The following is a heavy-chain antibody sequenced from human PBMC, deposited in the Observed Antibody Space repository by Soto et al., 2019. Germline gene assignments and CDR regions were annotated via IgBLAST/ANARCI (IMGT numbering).Heavy chain of an antibody. CDR2: IKSKTDGGTT. Sequence: GGSLRLSCAASGFTFSNAWMSWVRQAPGKGLEWVGRIKSKTDGGTTDYAAPVKGRFTISRDDSKTTLYLQMNSLKTEATAVYSCPTEDWGSSSFDYWGQGTLVTVSS. CDR1: GFTFSNAW. D-gene: IGHD7-27*01. V-gene: IGHV3-15*01. J-gene: IGHJ4*02. CDR3: PTEDWGSSSFDY.